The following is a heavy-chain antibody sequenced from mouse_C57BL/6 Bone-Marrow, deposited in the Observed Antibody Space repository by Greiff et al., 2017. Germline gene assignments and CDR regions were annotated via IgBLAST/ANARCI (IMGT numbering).Heavy chain of an antibody. V-gene: IGHV1-59*01. Sequence: VQLQQPGAELVRPGTSVKLSCKASGYTFTSYWMHWVKQRPGQGLEWIGVIDPSDSYTNYNPKFKGKATVTVDTASSTAYMQLSSLTSEDSAVYYCARLRQLRLRDYWGQGTTLTGSS. CDR3: ARLRQLRLRDY. D-gene: IGHD3-2*02. CDR2: IDPSDSYT. CDR1: GYTFTSYW. J-gene: IGHJ2*01.